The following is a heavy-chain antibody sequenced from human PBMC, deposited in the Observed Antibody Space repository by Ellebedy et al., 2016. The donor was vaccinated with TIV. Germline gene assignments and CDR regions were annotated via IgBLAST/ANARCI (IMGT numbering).Heavy chain of an antibody. J-gene: IGHJ4*02. D-gene: IGHD4-17*01. CDR3: VSYYGRTYDY. Sequence: MPSETLSLTCAVSGGSISSSNWWRWVRQPPGKGLEWIGEIYHSGSTNYNPSLKSRVTISVDKSNNQFSLKLSFVTAADTAVYYCVSYYGRTYDYWGQGTLVTVSS. CDR2: IYHSGST. CDR1: GGSISSSNW. V-gene: IGHV4-4*02.